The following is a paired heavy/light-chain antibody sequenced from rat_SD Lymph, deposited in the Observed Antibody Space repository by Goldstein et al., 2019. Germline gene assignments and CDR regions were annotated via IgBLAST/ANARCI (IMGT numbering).Light chain of an antibody. CDR3: LQHNSFPYT. CDR1: QNINKY. J-gene: IGKJ2-3*01. Sequence: DIQMTQSPSFLSASVGDRVTINCKASQNINKYLNWYQQKLGEAPKRLIYNTNNLQTGIPSRFSGSGSGTDYTLTISSLQPEDFATYFCLQHNSFPYTFGAGTKLELK. V-gene: IGKV22S6*01. CDR2: NTN.
Heavy chain of an antibody. V-gene: IGHV5-29*01. CDR1: GFTFSNYG. D-gene: IGHD1-2*01. CDR3: TRDYSSYIYQGYFDY. Sequence: EVQLVESGGGLVQPGRSMKLSCAASGFTFSNYGMAWVRQAPTKGLEWVATISYDGSSTYYRDSVKGRFTISRDNAKSTLYLQMNSLRSEDTATYYCTRDYSSYIYQGYFDYWGQGVMVTVSS. J-gene: IGHJ2*01. CDR2: ISYDGSST.